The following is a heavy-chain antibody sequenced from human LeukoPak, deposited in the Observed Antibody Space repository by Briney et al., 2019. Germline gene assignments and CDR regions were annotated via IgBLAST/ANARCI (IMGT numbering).Heavy chain of an antibody. CDR2: IKQDGSEK. V-gene: IGHV3-7*03. CDR1: GFTFSSYW. Sequence: GGSLRLSCAASGFTFSSYWMSWVRQAPGKGLEWVANIKQDGSEKYYVDSVKGRFTISRDNAKNSLYLQMNSLRAEDTAVYYCAKDLLAGITMIVVVNFDYWGQGTLVTVSS. CDR3: AKDLLAGITMIVVVNFDY. D-gene: IGHD3-22*01. J-gene: IGHJ4*02.